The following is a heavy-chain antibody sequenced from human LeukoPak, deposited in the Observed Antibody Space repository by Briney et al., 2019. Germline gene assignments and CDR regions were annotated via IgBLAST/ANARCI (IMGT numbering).Heavy chain of an antibody. J-gene: IGHJ4*02. CDR1: GFTFSSYA. V-gene: IGHV3-30*04. Sequence: GRSLRLSCAASGFTFSSYAMHWVRQAPGKGLEWVAVISYDGSNKYYADSVKGRFTISRDNSKNTLYLQMNSLRAEDTAVYYCAKDNKRGYSYGYRGAPFDYWGQGTLVTVSS. CDR3: AKDNKRGYSYGYRGAPFDY. D-gene: IGHD5-18*01. CDR2: ISYDGSNK.